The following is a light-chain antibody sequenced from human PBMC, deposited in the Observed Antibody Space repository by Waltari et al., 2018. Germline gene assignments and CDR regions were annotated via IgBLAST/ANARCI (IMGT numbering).Light chain of an antibody. J-gene: IGLJ2*01. CDR3: SSYTSSSTLKV. CDR1: SSDAGGYTY. CDR2: EVS. V-gene: IGLV2-14*01. Sequence: QSALTQPASVSGSPGQSITISCTGTSSDAGGYTYVSWYHQHPGKAPKLMSYEVSNRPSGVSNRFSGSKSGNTASLTISGLQAEDEADYYCSSYTSSSTLKVFGGGTKLTVL.